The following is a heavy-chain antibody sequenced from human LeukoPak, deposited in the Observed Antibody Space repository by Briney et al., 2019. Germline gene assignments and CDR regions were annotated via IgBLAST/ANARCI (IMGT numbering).Heavy chain of an antibody. D-gene: IGHD4-17*01. V-gene: IGHV3-30-3*01. CDR3: AREKHDYGDLSFDY. CDR1: GFTFSSYA. CDR2: ISYDGSNK. J-gene: IGHJ4*02. Sequence: GGSLRLSCAASGFTFSSYAMHWVRQAPGKGLEWVAVISYDGSNKYYADSVKGRFTISRDNSKNTLHLQMNSLRAEDTAVYYCAREKHDYGDLSFDYWGQGTLVTVSS.